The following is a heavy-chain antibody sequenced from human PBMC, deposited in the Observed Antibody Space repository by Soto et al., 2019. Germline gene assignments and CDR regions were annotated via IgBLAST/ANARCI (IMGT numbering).Heavy chain of an antibody. CDR2: INPSGGST. V-gene: IGHV1-46*01. CDR3: ARDGVIAAAESDY. Sequence: SVKVSCKASGYTFTSYYMHWVRQAPGQGLEWMGIINPSGGSTSYAQKFQGRVTMTRDTSTSTVYMELSSLRSEDMAVYYCARDGVIAAAESDYWGQGTLVTVSS. D-gene: IGHD6-13*01. CDR1: GYTFTSYY. J-gene: IGHJ4*02.